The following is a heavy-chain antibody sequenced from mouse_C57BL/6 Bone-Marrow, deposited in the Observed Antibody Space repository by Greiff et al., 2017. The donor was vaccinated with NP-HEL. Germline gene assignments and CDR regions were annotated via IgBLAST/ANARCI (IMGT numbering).Heavy chain of an antibody. J-gene: IGHJ2*01. D-gene: IGHD4-1*01. Sequence: EVKLVESGGGLVKPGGSLKLSCAASGFTFSDYGMHWVRQAPEKGLEWVAYISSGSSTIYYADTVKGRFTISRDNAKNTLFLHMTSLRSEDTAMYYCARGRRRLGFDYWGQGTTLTVSS. CDR2: ISSGSSTI. CDR1: GFTFSDYG. CDR3: ARGRRRLGFDY. V-gene: IGHV5-17*01.